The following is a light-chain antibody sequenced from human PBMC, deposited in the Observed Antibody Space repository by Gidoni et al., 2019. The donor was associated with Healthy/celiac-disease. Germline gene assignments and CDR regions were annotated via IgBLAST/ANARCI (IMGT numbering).Light chain of an antibody. CDR1: QSVSSN. V-gene: IGKV3-15*01. Sequence: EIVMTQSPATLSVSPGERATPSSRASQSVSSNLAWYQQKPGQAPSLLIYGASTRATGIPARFSGSGSGTEFTLTISSLQSADFAVYYCQQYNNWPPWTSGQGTKVEIK. CDR3: QQYNNWPPWT. J-gene: IGKJ1*01. CDR2: GAS.